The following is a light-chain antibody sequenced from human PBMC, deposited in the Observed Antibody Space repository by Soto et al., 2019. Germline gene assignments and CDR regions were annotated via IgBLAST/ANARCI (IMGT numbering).Light chain of an antibody. CDR2: DVF. Sequence: QSVLTQDASVSGSPGQSITISCTGTSSAVGGYNYVSWYQHHPGKAPKLMIYDVFTRPSGVSNRFSGSKSGNTASLTISALQAEDEADYYCTSWTSTSTYVLGSGTKVTVL. CDR3: TSWTSTSTYV. CDR1: SSAVGGYNY. V-gene: IGLV2-14*03. J-gene: IGLJ1*01.